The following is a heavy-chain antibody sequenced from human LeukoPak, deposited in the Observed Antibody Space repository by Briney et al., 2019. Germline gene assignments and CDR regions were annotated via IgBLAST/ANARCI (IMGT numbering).Heavy chain of an antibody. CDR2: ISGGGETT. J-gene: IGHJ4*02. V-gene: IGHV3-23*01. D-gene: IGHD4-17*01. CDR1: GFTFNNYA. CDR3: ARDYADYVGYFFFDY. Sequence: PGGSLRLSCADSGFTFNNYAMNWVRQAPGKGLEWVSSISGGGETTYYADSAKGRFTISRDNSQNTLCLQMNSLRAEDTAVYYCARDYADYVGYFFFDYWGQGTLVTVSS.